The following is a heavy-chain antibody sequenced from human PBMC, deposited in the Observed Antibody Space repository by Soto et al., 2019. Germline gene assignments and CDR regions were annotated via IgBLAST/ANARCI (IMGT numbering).Heavy chain of an antibody. V-gene: IGHV3-23*01. CDR3: ARRGSGSYDDY. D-gene: IGHD1-26*01. J-gene: IGHJ4*02. CDR2: ISGSGGST. CDR1: GFTFSSYA. Sequence: EVQLLESGGGLVQPGGSLRLSCAASGFTFSSYAMRWVRQVPGKGLEWVSAISGSGGSTYYADSGKGRFTISRDNSEHTRYLEVNSLMAEETAVYYCARRGSGSYDDYWGQGSLVTVFS.